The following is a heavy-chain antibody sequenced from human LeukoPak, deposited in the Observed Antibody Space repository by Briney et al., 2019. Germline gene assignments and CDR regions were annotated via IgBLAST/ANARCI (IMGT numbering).Heavy chain of an antibody. V-gene: IGHV3-48*01. D-gene: IGHD5-18*01. CDR3: ARDTVGYSLALFDY. CDR1: GFTFSSYS. CDR2: ISSSSSTI. Sequence: RPGGSLRLSCAASGFTFSSYSMNWVRQAPGKGLEWVSYISSSSSTIYYADSVKGRFTISRDNAKNSLYLQMNSLRAEDTAVYYCARDTVGYSLALFDYWGQGTLVTVSS. J-gene: IGHJ4*02.